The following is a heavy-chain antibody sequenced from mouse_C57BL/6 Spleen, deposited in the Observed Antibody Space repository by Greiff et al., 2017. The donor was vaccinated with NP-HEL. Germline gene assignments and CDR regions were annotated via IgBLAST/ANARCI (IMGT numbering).Heavy chain of an antibody. Sequence: VKVVESGAELVRPGASVTLSCKASGYTFTDYEMHWVKQTPVHGLGWIGAIDPETGGTAYNQKFKGKAILTADKSSSTAYMELRSLTSEDSAVYYCTRGGGWYFDVWGTGTTVTVSS. D-gene: IGHD1-1*02. V-gene: IGHV1-15*01. CDR1: GYTFTDYE. CDR2: IDPETGGT. J-gene: IGHJ1*03. CDR3: TRGGGWYFDV.